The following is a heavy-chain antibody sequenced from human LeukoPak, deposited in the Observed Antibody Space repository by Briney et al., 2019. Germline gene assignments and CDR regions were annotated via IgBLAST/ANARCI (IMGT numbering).Heavy chain of an antibody. CDR1: GGSISSYY. J-gene: IGHJ4*02. D-gene: IGHD4-17*01. CDR3: ARAPNYGDYFDY. V-gene: IGHV4-59*08. CDR2: IDYSGST. Sequence: SETLSLTCTVSGGSISSYYWSWIRQPPGKGLEWIGYIDYSGSTNYNPSLKSRDTISVDTSKNQFSLKLSSVTAADTAVYYCARAPNYGDYFDYWGQGTLVTVSS.